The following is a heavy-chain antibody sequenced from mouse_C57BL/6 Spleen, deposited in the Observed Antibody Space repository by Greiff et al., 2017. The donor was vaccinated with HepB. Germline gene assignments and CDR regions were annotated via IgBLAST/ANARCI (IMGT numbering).Heavy chain of an antibody. CDR1: GYTFTSYW. D-gene: IGHD2-14*01. J-gene: IGHJ4*01. Sequence: QVQLQQSGAELVMPGASVKLSCKASGYTFTSYWMHWVKQRPGQGLEWIGEIDPSDSYTNYNQKFKGKSTLTVDKSSSTAYMQLSSLTSEDSAVYYCARSLSVRLAMDYWGQGTTVTVSS. CDR3: ARSLSVRLAMDY. V-gene: IGHV1-69*01. CDR2: IDPSDSYT.